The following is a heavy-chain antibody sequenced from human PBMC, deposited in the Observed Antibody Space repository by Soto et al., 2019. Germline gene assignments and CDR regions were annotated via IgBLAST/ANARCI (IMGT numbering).Heavy chain of an antibody. Sequence: SLRLSCAASGFTFSSYEMNWVRQAPGKGLEWVSYISSSGSTIYYADSVKGRFTISRDNAKNSLYLQMNSLRAEDTAVYYCARASLTMVRGVTYYYYYGMDVWGQGTTVTVSS. CDR3: ARASLTMVRGVTYYYYYGMDV. V-gene: IGHV3-48*03. D-gene: IGHD3-10*01. CDR2: ISSSGSTI. J-gene: IGHJ6*02. CDR1: GFTFSSYE.